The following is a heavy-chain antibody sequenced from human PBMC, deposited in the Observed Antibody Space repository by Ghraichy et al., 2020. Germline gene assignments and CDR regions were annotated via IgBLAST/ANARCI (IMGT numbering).Heavy chain of an antibody. D-gene: IGHD6-19*01. CDR3: TRVGRSGWYYFDY. CDR2: IRSKAYGGTT. CDR1: GFTFVDYS. J-gene: IGHJ4*02. Sequence: GESLNISCTASGFTFVDYSMSWVRQAPGKELEWVGFIRSKAYGGTTEYAASVKGRFTISRDDSKSIAYLQMNSLKTEDTAVYYCTRVGRSGWYYFDYWGQGTLVTVSS. V-gene: IGHV3-49*04.